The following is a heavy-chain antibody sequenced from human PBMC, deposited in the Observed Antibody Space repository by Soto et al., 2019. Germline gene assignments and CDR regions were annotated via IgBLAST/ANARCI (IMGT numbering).Heavy chain of an antibody. CDR3: ARAHSLAAAVRYYFDY. CDR1: GNTVTSCG. Sequence: ASVRSACVASGNTVTSCGSSRVQQAPGQGLEWMGWISAYNGNTNYAQKLQGRVTMTTDTSTSTAYMELRSLRSDDTAVYYCARAHSLAAAVRYYFDYWGQGTLVTVSS. J-gene: IGHJ4*02. CDR2: ISAYNGNT. V-gene: IGHV1-18*01. D-gene: IGHD6-13*01.